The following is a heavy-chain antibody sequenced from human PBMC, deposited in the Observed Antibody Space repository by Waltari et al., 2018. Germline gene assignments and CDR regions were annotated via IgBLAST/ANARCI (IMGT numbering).Heavy chain of an antibody. J-gene: IGHJ3*02. V-gene: IGHV4-34*01. CDR3: AIFDDSSGFDAFDI. CDR1: GGSFSGYY. Sequence: QVQLQQWGAGLLKPSETLSLTCAVYGGSFSGYYWSWIRQPPGKGLEWIGEINHRGSTNYNPSRKSRVTISVDTSKNQFSLKLSSVTAADTAVYYCAIFDDSSGFDAFDIWGQGTMVTVSS. D-gene: IGHD3-22*01. CDR2: INHRGST.